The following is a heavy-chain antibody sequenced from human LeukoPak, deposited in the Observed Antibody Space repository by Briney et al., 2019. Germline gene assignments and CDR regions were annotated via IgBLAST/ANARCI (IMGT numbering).Heavy chain of an antibody. CDR1: GFTFSDYY. D-gene: IGHD6-25*01. J-gene: IGHJ3*02. Sequence: AGGSLRLSCAASGFTFSDYYMSWIRQAPGKGLEWVSYISSSGSTIYYADFVKGRFTISRDNAKNSLYLQMNSLRAEDTAVYSGGRGDPAADDAFDIWGKGKMVTVSS. CDR2: ISSSGSTI. CDR3: GRGDPAADDAFDI. V-gene: IGHV3-11*01.